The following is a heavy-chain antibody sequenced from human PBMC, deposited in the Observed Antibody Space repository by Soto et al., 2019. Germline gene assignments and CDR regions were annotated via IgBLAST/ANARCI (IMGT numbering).Heavy chain of an antibody. CDR1: VYSFSSYW. V-gene: IGHV5-51*01. J-gene: IGHJ6*02. Sequence: PGESLKPSCKGSVYSFSSYWIGWVRQMPGKGPEWMWIIYPRDSDTRYSPSFQGQLTTSSDKSISTAYLQWSSLKASDTAMYYCARRSGPRDYYYGRDVWGQRTPVTV. CDR3: ARRSGPRDYYYGRDV. D-gene: IGHD3-10*01. CDR2: IYPRDSDT.